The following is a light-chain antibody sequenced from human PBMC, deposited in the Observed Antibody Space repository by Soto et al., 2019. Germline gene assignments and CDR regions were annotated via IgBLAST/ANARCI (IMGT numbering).Light chain of an antibody. J-gene: IGKJ5*01. CDR3: QQYNRFPIT. CDR1: QSVSDW. V-gene: IGKV1-5*03. Sequence: DVPMTQSPSTLSASVGDRVTISCRASQSVSDWLAWYQQKPGKAPKLLMHKASTLEKGVPLRFSGSGSGTEFTLTISSLQPDDFATYYCQQYNRFPITFGQGTRLEIK. CDR2: KAS.